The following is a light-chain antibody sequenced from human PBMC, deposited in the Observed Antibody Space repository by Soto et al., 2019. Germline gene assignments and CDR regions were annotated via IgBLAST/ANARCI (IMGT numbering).Light chain of an antibody. CDR2: VAS. V-gene: IGKV1-17*01. CDR1: QGIGNN. Sequence: DIQMTQSPSSLSASVGDRVTITCRASQGIGNNLGWYQQKPGKAPKRLIYVASNLQSGVPSRFSGSGSGTEFTLTITSLQPEDFATDYCLQHNSYPMTFGPGTKVDVK. J-gene: IGKJ3*01. CDR3: LQHNSYPMT.